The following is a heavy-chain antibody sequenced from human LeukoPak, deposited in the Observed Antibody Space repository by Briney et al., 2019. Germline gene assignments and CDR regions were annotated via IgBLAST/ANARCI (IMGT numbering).Heavy chain of an antibody. D-gene: IGHD6-13*01. CDR3: ARAQYSSSWYDY. J-gene: IGHJ4*02. V-gene: IGHV4-34*01. CDR2: INHSGST. CDR1: GGSFSGYY. Sequence: PSETLSLTCAVYGGSFSGYYWSWIRQPPGKGLEWIGEINHSGSTNYNPSLKGRVTISVDTSKNQFSLKLSSVTAADTAVYYCARAQYSSSWYDYWGQGTLVTVSS.